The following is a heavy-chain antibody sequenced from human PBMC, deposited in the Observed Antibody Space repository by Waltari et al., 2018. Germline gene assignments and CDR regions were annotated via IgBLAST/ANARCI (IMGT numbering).Heavy chain of an antibody. Sequence: QLVESGGGLVQPGGSLRISCSASGFRFSEYAMHWVRQAPGKGLEYVSTISSNGGNTYYADSVKDRFTISRDNSKNSLYLQMSNLRPEDTALYYCVKGKEVAGNDSWGQGAPVTVSS. J-gene: IGHJ4*02. CDR1: GFRFSEYA. CDR2: ISSNGGNT. V-gene: IGHV3-64D*08. CDR3: VKGKEVAGNDS. D-gene: IGHD6-19*01.